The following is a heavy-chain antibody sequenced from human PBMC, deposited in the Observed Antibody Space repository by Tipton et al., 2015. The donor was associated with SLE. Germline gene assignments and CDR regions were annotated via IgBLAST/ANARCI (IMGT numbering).Heavy chain of an antibody. Sequence: QVQLVQSGAEVKKPGASVKVSCKAFGYSFTTFYLHWVRQAPGQGLEWMGIVNPLEGGTSYAQKFQGRVTMTRDTSTSTVYMELRSLRSDDTAVYYCASWAEQLAAFDIWGQGTMVTVSS. D-gene: IGHD6-6*01. CDR3: ASWAEQLAAFDI. CDR2: VNPLEGGT. V-gene: IGHV1-46*01. J-gene: IGHJ3*02. CDR1: GYSFTTFY.